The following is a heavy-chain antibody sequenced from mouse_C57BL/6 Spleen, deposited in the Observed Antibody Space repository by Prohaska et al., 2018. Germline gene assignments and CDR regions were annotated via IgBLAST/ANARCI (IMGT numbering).Heavy chain of an antibody. CDR1: GFNIKNTY. Sequence: EVQLQQSVAELVRPGASVKLSCTASGFNIKNTYMHWVKQRPEQGLEWIGRIDPANGKTKYAPKFQCKATITADTSSNTAYLQLSSLTSEDTAIYYCARSYYSNVAWFAYWGQGTLVTVSA. CDR2: IDPANGKT. J-gene: IGHJ3*01. D-gene: IGHD2-5*01. CDR3: ARSYYSNVAWFAY. V-gene: IGHV14-3*01.